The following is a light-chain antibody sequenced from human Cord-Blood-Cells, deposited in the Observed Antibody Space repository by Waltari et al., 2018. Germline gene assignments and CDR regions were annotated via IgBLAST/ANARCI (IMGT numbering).Light chain of an antibody. V-gene: IGLV2-23*01. CDR1: SSDVGSYNL. J-gene: IGLJ3*02. Sequence: QSALTPPASVSGSPGQSITISCTGTSSDVGSYNLFSWYQQHPGKAPKLMIYEGSKRHSGVSNRFSGSKSANTASLRIAGREAEDEADYYCCSYAGSSTWVFGGGTKLTVL. CDR2: EGS. CDR3: CSYAGSSTWV.